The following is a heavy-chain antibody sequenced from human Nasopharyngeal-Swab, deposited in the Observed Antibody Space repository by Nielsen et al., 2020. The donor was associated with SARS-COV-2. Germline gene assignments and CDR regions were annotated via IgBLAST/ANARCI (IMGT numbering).Heavy chain of an antibody. D-gene: IGHD3-3*01. V-gene: IGHV6-1*01. CDR3: ARDVTIFGVVIFYGMDV. J-gene: IGHJ6*02. Sequence: WIRQSPSRGLEWLGRTHYRSKWYNDYAVSVKSRITINPDTSKNQFSLQLNSVTPEDTAVYYCARDVTIFGVVIFYGMDVWGQGTTVTVSS. CDR2: THYRSKWYN.